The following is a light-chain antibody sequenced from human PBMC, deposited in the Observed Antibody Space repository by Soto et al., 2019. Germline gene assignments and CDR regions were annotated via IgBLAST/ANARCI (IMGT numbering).Light chain of an antibody. CDR3: QQSYSTPWT. V-gene: IGKV1-39*01. Sequence: DIQMAQSAASLSSSVGYRVSITCRASQSISSYLNWYQQKPGKAPKLLIYAASSLQSGVPSRFSGSGSGTDFTLTISSLQPEDFATYYCQQSYSTPWTFGQGTKVDIK. CDR1: QSISSY. CDR2: AAS. J-gene: IGKJ1*01.